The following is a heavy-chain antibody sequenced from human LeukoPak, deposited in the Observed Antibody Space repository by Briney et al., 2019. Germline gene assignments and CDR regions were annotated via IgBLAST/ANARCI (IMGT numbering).Heavy chain of an antibody. CDR3: ARDRTVVVRAHYYYYGMDV. CDR1: GYTYISYG. J-gene: IGHJ6*04. CDR2: ISSYNGNT. D-gene: IGHD2-2*01. V-gene: IGHV1-18*04. Sequence: GASVQVSCKASGYTYISYGMSSVRQAPGQEVEGMGWISSYNGNTNNAQKLQGRVTMTTDTSTSTAYMELRRLRPYDTAVYYCARDRTVVVRAHYYYYGMDVWGKGTTVTVSS.